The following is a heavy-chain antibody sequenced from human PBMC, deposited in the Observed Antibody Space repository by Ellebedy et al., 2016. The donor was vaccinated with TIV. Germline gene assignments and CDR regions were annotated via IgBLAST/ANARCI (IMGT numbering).Heavy chain of an antibody. CDR1: GGSISSYY. CDR2: IYYSGST. V-gene: IGHV4-59*01. J-gene: IGHJ3*02. CDR3: ARVEHDFWSGYYARGDAFDI. Sequence: GSLRLSXTVSGGSISSYYWSWIRQPPGKGLEWIGYIYYSGSTNYNPSLKSRVTISVDTSKNQFSLKLSSVTAADTAVYYCARVEHDFWSGYYARGDAFDIWGQGTMVTVSS. D-gene: IGHD3-3*01.